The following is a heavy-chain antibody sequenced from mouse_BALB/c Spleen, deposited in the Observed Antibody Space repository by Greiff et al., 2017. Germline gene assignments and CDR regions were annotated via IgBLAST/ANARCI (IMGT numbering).Heavy chain of an antibody. J-gene: IGHJ3*01. CDR3: ARDGGYYGSSRAWFAY. Sequence: VQLVESGPGLVAPSQSLSITCTVSGFSLTSYGVHWVRQPPGKGLEWLGVIWAGGSTNYNSALMSRLSISKDNSKSQVFLKMNSLQTDDTAMYYCARDGGYYGSSRAWFAYWGQGTLVTVSA. D-gene: IGHD1-1*01. V-gene: IGHV2-9*02. CDR1: GFSLTSYG. CDR2: IWAGGST.